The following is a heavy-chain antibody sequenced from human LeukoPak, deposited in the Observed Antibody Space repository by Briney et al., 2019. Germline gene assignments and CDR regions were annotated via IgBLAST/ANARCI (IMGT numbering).Heavy chain of an antibody. J-gene: IGHJ4*02. CDR1: GFTFDDYG. V-gene: IGHV3-20*04. CDR2: INGNGGST. D-gene: IGHD2-2*01. CDR3: AKDRSSTLWYFDY. Sequence: GGSLRLSCAASGFTFDDYGMSRVRQAPGKGLEWVSGINGNGGSTGYADSVKGRFTISRDNSKNTLSLQMNSLRAEDTAIYYCAKDRSSTLWYFDYWGQGAQVTVSS.